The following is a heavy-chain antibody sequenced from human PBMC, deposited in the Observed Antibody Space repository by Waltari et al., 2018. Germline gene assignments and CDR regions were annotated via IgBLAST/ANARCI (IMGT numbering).Heavy chain of an antibody. Sequence: QVQLVQSGAEVKKPGSSVKVSCKASGGTFSSYAIRWVRQAPGQGLEWMGRIIPIFGTANYAQKFQGRVTITADKSTSTAYMELSSLISEDTSVYYCARPTNDYYDISGYGYWGQGTLVTVSS. V-gene: IGHV1-69*08. CDR2: IIPIFGTA. D-gene: IGHD3-22*01. CDR1: GGTFSSYA. J-gene: IGHJ4*02. CDR3: ARPTNDYYDISGYGY.